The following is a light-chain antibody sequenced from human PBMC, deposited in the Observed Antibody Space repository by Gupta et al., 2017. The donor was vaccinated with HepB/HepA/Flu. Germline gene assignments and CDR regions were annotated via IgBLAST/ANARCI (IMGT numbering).Light chain of an antibody. CDR3: GAWDTSLKIYV. CDR2: ENY. J-gene: IGLJ1*01. V-gene: IGLV1-51*01. CDR1: SSNIGKSD. Sequence: AAGQRVTISCSGGSSNIGKSDVAWYQQLPGSAPKLLIYENYKRASGIPDRFSGSKSGTSATLGITGLQTGDEANYYCGAWDTSLKIYVFGTETGVTVL.